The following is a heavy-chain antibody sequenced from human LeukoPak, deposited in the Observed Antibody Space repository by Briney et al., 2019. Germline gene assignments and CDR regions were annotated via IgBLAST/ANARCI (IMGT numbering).Heavy chain of an antibody. J-gene: IGHJ6*04. CDR3: AELGITMIGGV. CDR2: ISGSGGNT. CDR1: GLTVSSNC. D-gene: IGHD3-10*02. Sequence: GGSLRLSCAASGLTVSSNCMSWVRQAPGKGLEWVSAISGSGGNTYYADSVKGRFTISRDNSKNTLYLQMNSLRAEDTAVYYCAELGITMIGGVWGKGTTVTISS. V-gene: IGHV3-23*01.